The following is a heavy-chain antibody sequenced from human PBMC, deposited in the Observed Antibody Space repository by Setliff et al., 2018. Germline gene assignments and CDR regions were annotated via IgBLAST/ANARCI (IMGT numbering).Heavy chain of an antibody. V-gene: IGHV4-61*09. J-gene: IGHJ3*02. CDR1: GGSISSGSYY. D-gene: IGHD3-3*01. CDR3: AREFAYYDFWSGYYYPDAFDI. Sequence: SETLSLTCTVSGGSISSGSYYWSWIRQPAGKGLEWIGHIYTSGSTNYNPSLKSRVTISVDTSKNQFSLKLSSVTAADTAVYYCAREFAYYDFWSGYYYPDAFDIWGQGTMVTVS. CDR2: IYTSGST.